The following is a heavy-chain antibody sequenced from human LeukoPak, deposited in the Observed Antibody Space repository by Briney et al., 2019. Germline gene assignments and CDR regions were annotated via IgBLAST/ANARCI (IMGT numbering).Heavy chain of an antibody. CDR2: ISSSGGYT. CDR3: AKEVDSHFPLVGNYPNPHPFDY. V-gene: IGHV3-23*01. D-gene: IGHD1-7*01. Sequence: GGSLRLSCAASGFTFSSYGMTWVRQAPGKGLEWVSGISSSGGYTYYADSVKGRFTISRDNSKNTLFLQMKSLRAEDTAVYYCAKEVDSHFPLVGNYPNPHPFDYWGQGTLVTVSS. J-gene: IGHJ4*02. CDR1: GFTFSSYG.